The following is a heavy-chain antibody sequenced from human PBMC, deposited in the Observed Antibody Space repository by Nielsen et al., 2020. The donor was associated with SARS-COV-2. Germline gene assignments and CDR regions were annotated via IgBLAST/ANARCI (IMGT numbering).Heavy chain of an antibody. V-gene: IGHV3-21*01. D-gene: IGHD2-8*01. J-gene: IGHJ6*02. Sequence: WIRQPPGKGLEWVSSISSSSSYIYYADSVKGRFTISRDNAKNSLYLQMNSLGAEDTAVYYCAGHPYCTNGVCYKYGMDVWGQGTTVTVSS. CDR3: AGHPYCTNGVCYKYGMDV. CDR2: ISSSSSYI.